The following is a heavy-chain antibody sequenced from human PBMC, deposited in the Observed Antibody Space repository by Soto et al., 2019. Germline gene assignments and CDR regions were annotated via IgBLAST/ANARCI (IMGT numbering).Heavy chain of an antibody. CDR2: IIPIFGTA. Sequence: SVKVSCKASGGTFSSYAISWVRQAPGQGLEWMGGIIPIFGTANYAQKFQGRVTITADESTSTAYMELSSLRSEDTAVYYCARDQGSYYDFWSGYYQRYYYYYMDVWGKGTTVTVSS. CDR1: GGTFSSYA. J-gene: IGHJ6*03. V-gene: IGHV1-69*13. CDR3: ARDQGSYYDFWSGYYQRYYYYYMDV. D-gene: IGHD3-3*01.